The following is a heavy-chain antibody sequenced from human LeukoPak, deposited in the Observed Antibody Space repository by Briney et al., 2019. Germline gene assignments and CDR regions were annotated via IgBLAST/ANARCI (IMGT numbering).Heavy chain of an antibody. D-gene: IGHD6-19*01. CDR2: INHSGST. CDR1: GGSFSGYY. V-gene: IGHV4-34*01. Sequence: SETLSLTCAVYGGSFSGYYWSWIRQPPGKGLEWIGEINHSGSTNYNPSLKSRVTISVDTSKNQFSLKLSPVTAADTAVYYCARVGSDNHFDYWGQGTLVTVSS. CDR3: ARVGSDNHFDY. J-gene: IGHJ4*02.